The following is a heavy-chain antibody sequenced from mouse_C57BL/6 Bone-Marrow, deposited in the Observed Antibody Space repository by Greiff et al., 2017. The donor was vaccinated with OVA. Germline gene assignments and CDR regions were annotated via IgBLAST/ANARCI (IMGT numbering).Heavy chain of an antibody. CDR2: ISSGSSTI. CDR1: GFTFSDYG. Sequence: EVQVVESGGGLVKPGGSLKLSCAASGFTFSDYGMHWVRQAPEKGLEWVAYISSGSSTIYYADTVKGRFTISRDNAKNTLFLQMTSLRSEDTAMYYCARHGYGYWYFDVWGTGTTVTVSS. CDR3: ARHGYGYWYFDV. J-gene: IGHJ1*03. V-gene: IGHV5-17*01. D-gene: IGHD2-2*01.